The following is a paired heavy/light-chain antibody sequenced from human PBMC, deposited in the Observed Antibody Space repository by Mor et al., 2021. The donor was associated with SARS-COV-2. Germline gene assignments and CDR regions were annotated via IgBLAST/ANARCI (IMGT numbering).Light chain of an antibody. Sequence: DIQMTQSPSSLSASVGDRVTITCRASQSISRYLNWYQQKPGKAPKLLIYAASSLQSGVPSRFSGSGSGTDFTLTISSLQPEDFATYYCQQSYSTLVITFGQGTRLEIK. CDR2: AAS. V-gene: IGKV1-39*01. CDR1: QSISRY. J-gene: IGKJ5*01. CDR3: QQSYSTLVIT.
Heavy chain of an antibody. Sequence: QVLLVQSGAEVKKPGASVKVSCKASGYTFTTYGISWVRQAPGQGLEWMGWISAYNGNTNYAQKLQGRVTMTTDTSTSTAYMELRSLRSDDTAVYYCARDGITMVRGVSDFDYWGQGTLVTVSS. CDR1: GYTFTTYG. CDR3: ARDGITMVRGVSDFDY. CDR2: ISAYNGNT. V-gene: IGHV1-18*01. D-gene: IGHD3-10*01. J-gene: IGHJ4*02.